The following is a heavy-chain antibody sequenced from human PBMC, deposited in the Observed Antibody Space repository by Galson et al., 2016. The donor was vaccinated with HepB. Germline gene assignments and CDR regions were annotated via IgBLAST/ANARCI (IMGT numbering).Heavy chain of an antibody. J-gene: IGHJ4*02. V-gene: IGHV1-2*02. CDR1: GYIFTGYY. CDR3: ARDLRDSSGPVEPTYHFDY. Sequence: SVKVSCKASGYIFTGYYIHWVRQAPGQGLEWMGWINPKTGGRDYAQKFQGRVTMTRDTSISTAYMELSRLRSDDTAVYYCARDLRDSSGPVEPTYHFDYWGQGTLVTVSS. D-gene: IGHD6-19*01. CDR2: INPKTGGR.